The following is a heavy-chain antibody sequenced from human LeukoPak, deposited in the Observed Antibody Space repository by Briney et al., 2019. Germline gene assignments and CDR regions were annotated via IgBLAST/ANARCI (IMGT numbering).Heavy chain of an antibody. D-gene: IGHD2-15*01. CDR1: GFTFSSYA. CDR3: ARGGRGRPINWFDP. Sequence: GGSLRLSCAASGFTFSSYAMSWVRQAPGKGLEWVSAISGSGGSTYYADSVKGRFTISRDNSKNTLYLQMNSLRAEDTAVYYCARGGRGRPINWFDPWGQGTLVTVSS. J-gene: IGHJ5*02. V-gene: IGHV3-23*01. CDR2: ISGSGGST.